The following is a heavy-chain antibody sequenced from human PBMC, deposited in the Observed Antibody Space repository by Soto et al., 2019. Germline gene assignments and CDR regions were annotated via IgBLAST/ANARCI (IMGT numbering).Heavy chain of an antibody. CDR2: MNPNSGNS. D-gene: IGHD2-2*01. Sequence: ASVKVSCKASGYTFTSYDINWVRQATGQGLEWMGWMNPNSGNSGYAQKFQGRVTMTRNTSISTAYMELSSLRSEDTAVYYCASGDQLLPAFDYWGQGTLVTVSS. CDR3: ASGDQLLPAFDY. V-gene: IGHV1-8*01. J-gene: IGHJ4*02. CDR1: GYTFTSYD.